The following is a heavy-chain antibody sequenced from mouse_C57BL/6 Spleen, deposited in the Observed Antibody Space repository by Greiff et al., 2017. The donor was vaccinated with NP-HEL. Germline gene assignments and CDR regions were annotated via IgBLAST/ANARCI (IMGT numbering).Heavy chain of an antibody. CDR3: AREGFDY. CDR1: GYAFSSSW. J-gene: IGHJ3*01. Sequence: VKLQESGPELVKPGASVKISCTASGYAFSSSWMNWVKQRPGKGLEWIGRIYPGDGDTNYNGKFKGKATLTADKSSSTAYMQLSSLASEDSAVYFCAREGFDYWGQGTLVTVSA. V-gene: IGHV1-82*01. CDR2: IYPGDGDT.